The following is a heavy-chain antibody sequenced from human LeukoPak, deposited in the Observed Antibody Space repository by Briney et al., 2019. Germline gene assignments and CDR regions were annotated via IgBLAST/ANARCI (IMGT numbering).Heavy chain of an antibody. V-gene: IGHV1-46*03. D-gene: IGHD2-2*02. Sequence: ASVKVSCKASGYTFTSYYMHWVRQAPGQGLEWMGIINRSGGSTSYAQKFHGRATMTRDTSTSTVYMELSSLRSEDTAVYYCAIQGLLGAKNPDRRYCSSTSCYRGPYYYYYYMDVWGKGTTVTVSS. CDR3: AIQGLLGAKNPDRRYCSSTSCYRGPYYYYYYMDV. CDR1: GYTFTSYY. CDR2: INRSGGST. J-gene: IGHJ6*03.